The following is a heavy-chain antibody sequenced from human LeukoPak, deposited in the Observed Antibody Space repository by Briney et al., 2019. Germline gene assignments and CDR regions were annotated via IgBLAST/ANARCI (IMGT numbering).Heavy chain of an antibody. D-gene: IGHD1-26*01. V-gene: IGHV4-34*01. J-gene: IGHJ4*02. CDR2: IYYTGST. Sequence: SETPSLTCAVYGGSFSGYYWSWIRQPPGKGLEWIGNIYYTGSTYYNVSLNSRVTISIDTSKNLFSLRLNSMTAADTAVYYCAKSGGYGLIDKWGQGTLVTVSS. CDR1: GGSFSGYY. CDR3: AKSGGYGLIDK.